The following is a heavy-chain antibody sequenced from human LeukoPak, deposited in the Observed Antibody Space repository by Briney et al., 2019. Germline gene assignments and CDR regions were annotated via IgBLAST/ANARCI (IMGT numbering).Heavy chain of an antibody. CDR1: GFSLSTSGMC. V-gene: IGHV2-70*11. D-gene: IGHD5-18*01. J-gene: IGHJ4*02. Sequence: SGPALVKPTQTLTLTCTFSGFSLSTSGMCVSWIRQPPGKALEWPARIDWDDDKYYSTSLKTRLTISTDTSKNQVVLTMTNMDPVDTATYYCARALCGYSYGYDYWGQGTLVTVSS. CDR2: IDWDDDK. CDR3: ARALCGYSYGYDY.